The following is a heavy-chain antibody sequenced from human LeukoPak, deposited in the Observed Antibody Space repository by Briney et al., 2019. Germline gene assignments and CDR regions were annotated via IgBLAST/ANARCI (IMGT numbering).Heavy chain of an antibody. J-gene: IGHJ4*02. CDR2: IIPIFGTA. CDR3: ARGYGGSAPNDY. Sequence: SVKVSCKASGGTFSSYAISWVRQAPGQGLEWMGRIIPIFGTANYAQKFQGRVTITTDESTSTAYMELSSLRSEDTAAYYCARGYGGSAPNDYWGQGTLVTVSS. CDR1: GGTFSSYA. D-gene: IGHD4-23*01. V-gene: IGHV1-69*05.